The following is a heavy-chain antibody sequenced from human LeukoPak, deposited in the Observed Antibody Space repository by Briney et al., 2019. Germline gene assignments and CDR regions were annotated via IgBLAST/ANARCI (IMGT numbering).Heavy chain of an antibody. Sequence: PGGSLRLSCVASGFTFDDYGMFWVRQTPGKGLEWVSAISWNSGIIAYADSVKGRFTIFRDNAKNSLYLQMNSLRVEDTAVYYCAEDRFFYDSGSKANWGQGTLVTVSS. CDR3: AEDRFFYDSGSKAN. CDR2: ISWNSGII. J-gene: IGHJ4*02. D-gene: IGHD3-22*01. V-gene: IGHV3-9*01. CDR1: GFTFDDYG.